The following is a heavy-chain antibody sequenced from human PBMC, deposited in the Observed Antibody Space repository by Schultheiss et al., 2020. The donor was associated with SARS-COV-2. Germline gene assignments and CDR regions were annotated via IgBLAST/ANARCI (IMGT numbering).Heavy chain of an antibody. J-gene: IGHJ4*02. V-gene: IGHV1-2*02. Sequence: ASVKVSCKASGYTFTGYYMHWVRQAPGQGLEWMGWLNPLNGGTNYAQKFQDRVTITRDMSTSTAYMALTSLTSEDTAVYYCARGKGLTELSFDYWGQGSLVTVSS. CDR1: GYTFTGYY. CDR3: ARGKGLTELSFDY. CDR2: LNPLNGGT. D-gene: IGHD1-26*01.